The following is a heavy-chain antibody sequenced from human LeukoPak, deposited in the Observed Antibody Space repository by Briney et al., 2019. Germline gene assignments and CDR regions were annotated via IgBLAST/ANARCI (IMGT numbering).Heavy chain of an antibody. J-gene: IGHJ6*03. D-gene: IGHD2-8*01. V-gene: IGHV1-69*04. Sequence: SVKVSCKASGGTFSSYAISWVRQAPGQGLEWMGRIIPILGIANYAQKFQGRVTITADKSTSTAYMELSSLRSEDTAVYYCAREVNVWYMDVWGKGTTVTVSS. CDR2: IIPILGIA. CDR1: GGTFSSYA. CDR3: AREVNVWYMDV.